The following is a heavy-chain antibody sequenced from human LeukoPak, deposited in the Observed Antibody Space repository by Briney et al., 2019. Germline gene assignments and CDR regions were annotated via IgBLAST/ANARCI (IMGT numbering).Heavy chain of an antibody. Sequence: ASVNVSCKASGYTFTSYGISWVRQAPGQGLEWMGWISAYNGNTNYAQKLQGRVTMTTDTSTSTAYMELRSLRSDDTAVYYCARDSPAFYDSSGYYPPIDYWGQGTLVTVSS. D-gene: IGHD3-22*01. CDR2: ISAYNGNT. J-gene: IGHJ4*02. V-gene: IGHV1-18*01. CDR1: GYTFTSYG. CDR3: ARDSPAFYDSSGYYPPIDY.